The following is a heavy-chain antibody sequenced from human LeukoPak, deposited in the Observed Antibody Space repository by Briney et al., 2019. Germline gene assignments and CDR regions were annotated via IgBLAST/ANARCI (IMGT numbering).Heavy chain of an antibody. Sequence: SETLSLTCTVSGGSISSYYWSWIRQPPGEGLEWIGYIYYSGSTNYNPSLKSRVTISVDTSKNQFSLRLSSVTAADTAVYYCARHYADYADPYTFDIWGQGTMVTVSS. CDR1: GGSISSYY. V-gene: IGHV4-59*08. CDR3: ARHYADYADPYTFDI. J-gene: IGHJ3*02. D-gene: IGHD4-17*01. CDR2: IYYSGST.